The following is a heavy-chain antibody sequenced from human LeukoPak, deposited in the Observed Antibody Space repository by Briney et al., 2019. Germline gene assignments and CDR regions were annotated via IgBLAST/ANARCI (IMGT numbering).Heavy chain of an antibody. Sequence: SETLSLTCSVSGGSISSYYWSWIRQPPGKGLEWIGYIYYSGSTNYNPSLKSRVTISVDTSKNQFSLKLSSVTAADTAVYYCARLGKEGQWLVQYYFDYWGQGTLVTVSS. D-gene: IGHD6-19*01. CDR3: ARLGKEGQWLVQYYFDY. V-gene: IGHV4-59*01. CDR1: GGSISSYY. CDR2: IYYSGST. J-gene: IGHJ4*02.